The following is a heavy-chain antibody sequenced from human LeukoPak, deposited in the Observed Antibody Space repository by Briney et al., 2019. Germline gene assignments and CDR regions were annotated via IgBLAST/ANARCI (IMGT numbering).Heavy chain of an antibody. V-gene: IGHV3-21*01. CDR2: ISSSSSHI. CDR3: ARAATGYCSGGSCFDFDY. J-gene: IGHJ4*02. Sequence: PGGSLRLSCAASGFTFSSYSMNWVRQAPGKGLEWVSSISSSSSHIYYADSVKGRFTISRDNAKNSLYLQMNSLRAEDTAVYYCARAATGYCSGGSCFDFDYWGQGTLVTVSS. CDR1: GFTFSSYS. D-gene: IGHD2-15*01.